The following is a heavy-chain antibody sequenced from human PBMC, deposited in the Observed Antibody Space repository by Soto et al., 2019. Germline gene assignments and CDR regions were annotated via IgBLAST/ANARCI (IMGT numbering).Heavy chain of an antibody. CDR2: ISYDGSNK. V-gene: IGHV3-30-3*01. Sequence: GGSLRLSCAASGFTFSSYAMHWVRQAPGKGLEWVAVISYDGSNKYYADSVKGRFTISRDNSKNTLYLQMNSLRAEDTAVYYCARVVRRSSVFGIWFDPWGQGT. D-gene: IGHD6-13*01. CDR1: GFTFSSYA. J-gene: IGHJ5*02. CDR3: ARVVRRSSVFGIWFDP.